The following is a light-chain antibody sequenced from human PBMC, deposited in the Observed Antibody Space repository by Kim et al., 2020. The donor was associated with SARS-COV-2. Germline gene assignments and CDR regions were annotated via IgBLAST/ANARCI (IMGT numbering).Light chain of an antibody. CDR1: RSVSAS. CDR2: DAS. V-gene: IGKV3-11*01. CDR3: QQRSKWPLT. Sequence: FSPGERATLSGRASRSVSASLAWSQQSPGQPPRLLIYDASNMATGIPARSSGSGSGTDFTLRISSLEPEDFAVYFCQQRSKWPLTFGGGTKVDIK. J-gene: IGKJ4*01.